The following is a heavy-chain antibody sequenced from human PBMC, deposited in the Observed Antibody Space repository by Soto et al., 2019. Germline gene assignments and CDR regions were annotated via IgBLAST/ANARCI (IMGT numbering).Heavy chain of an antibody. CDR1: GYTFTSYY. Sequence: ASVKVSCKASGYTFTSYYMHWVRQAPGQGLEWMGIINPSGGSTSYAQKFQGRVTMTRDTSTSTVYMELSSLRSEDTAVCYCARDGGRLLWFGELSNGPPYYYYYGMDVWGQGTTVTVSS. D-gene: IGHD3-10*01. CDR3: ARDGGRLLWFGELSNGPPYYYYYGMDV. CDR2: INPSGGST. V-gene: IGHV1-46*01. J-gene: IGHJ6*02.